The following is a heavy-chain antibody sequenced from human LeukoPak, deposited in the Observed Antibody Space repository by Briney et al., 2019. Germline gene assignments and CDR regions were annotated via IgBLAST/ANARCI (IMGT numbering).Heavy chain of an antibody. J-gene: IGHJ6*03. CDR3: ATTTHGDPYYYYYYYMDV. CDR1: GGTFSSYA. D-gene: IGHD4-17*01. V-gene: IGHV1-69*06. CDR2: IIPIFGTA. Sequence: SVKVSCKASGGTFSSYAISWVRQAPGQGLEWMGGIIPIFGTANYAQKFQGRVTMTEDTSTDTAYMELSSLRSEDTAVYYCATTTHGDPYYYYYYYMDVWGKGTTVTVSS.